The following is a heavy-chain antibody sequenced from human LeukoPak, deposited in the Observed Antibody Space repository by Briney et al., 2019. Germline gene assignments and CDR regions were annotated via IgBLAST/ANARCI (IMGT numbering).Heavy chain of an antibody. Sequence: GGSLRLSCAASGFTFSSSAMSWVRQAPGKGLEWVSSISNSGSNTYYADSVKGRLTVSRDNSKNTLYLQMNNLRVEDTAMYYCAGGTGFIIKDWGQGTLVTVSS. V-gene: IGHV3-23*01. CDR1: GFTFSSSA. D-gene: IGHD3-9*01. CDR3: AGGTGFIIKD. J-gene: IGHJ4*02. CDR2: ISNSGSNT.